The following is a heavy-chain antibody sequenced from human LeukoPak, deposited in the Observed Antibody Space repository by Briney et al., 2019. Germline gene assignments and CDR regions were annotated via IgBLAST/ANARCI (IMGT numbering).Heavy chain of an antibody. CDR2: VSASSDI. CDR3: AYTNHLTY. D-gene: IGHD3-16*01. Sequence: GGSLRLSCAASGFTFSSYTMNWVRQAPGKGLQWVSTVSASSDIHYSDSVKGRFTISRDNAKNSLSLQMNYVRAGDTAIYYCAYTNHLTYWGQGTLVTVSS. CDR1: GFTFSSYT. V-gene: IGHV3-21*06. J-gene: IGHJ4*02.